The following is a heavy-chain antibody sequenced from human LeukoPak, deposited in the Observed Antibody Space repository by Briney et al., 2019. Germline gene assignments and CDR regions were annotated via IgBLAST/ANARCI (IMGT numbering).Heavy chain of an antibody. V-gene: IGHV7-4-1*02. CDR1: GGTFSSYA. D-gene: IGHD2-2*01. CDR3: ARDPYCSSTSCYDYFDY. J-gene: IGHJ4*02. CDR2: INTNTGNP. Sequence: ASVKVSCKASGGTFSSYAISWVRQAPGQGLEWMGWINTNTGNPTYAQGFTGRFVFSLDTSVSTAYLQISSLKAEDTAVYYCARDPYCSSTSCYDYFDYWGQGTLVTVSS.